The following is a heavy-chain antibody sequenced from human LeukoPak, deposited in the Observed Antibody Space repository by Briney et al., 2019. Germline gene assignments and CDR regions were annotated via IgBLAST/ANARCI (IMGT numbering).Heavy chain of an antibody. D-gene: IGHD6-19*01. CDR1: GFTFSSYA. Sequence: GGSLRLSCRASGFTFSSYAMSWVRQAPGKGLEWVSAISGSGGSTYYADSVKGRFTISRDNSKNTLYLQMNSLRAEDTAVYYCANLIAVAGTLYDYWGQGTLVTVSS. CDR2: ISGSGGST. V-gene: IGHV3-23*01. J-gene: IGHJ4*02. CDR3: ANLIAVAGTLYDY.